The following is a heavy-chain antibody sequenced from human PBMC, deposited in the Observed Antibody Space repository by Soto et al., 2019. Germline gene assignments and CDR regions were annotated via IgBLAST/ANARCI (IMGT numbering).Heavy chain of an antibody. Sequence: AQLLESGGGFVQPGWSLRLSCAASGFTFSSYAMAWVRQAPGRGLEWVSGITYIGGATFYADSVKGRFTISRDNVRNTLYLQMNRLRVEDTAVYYCAKVSSLYGDYVPSSGLDDFWGQGTLVTVSS. V-gene: IGHV3-23*01. CDR1: GFTFSSYA. D-gene: IGHD4-17*01. J-gene: IGHJ4*02. CDR3: AKVSSLYGDYVPSSGLDDF. CDR2: ITYIGGAT.